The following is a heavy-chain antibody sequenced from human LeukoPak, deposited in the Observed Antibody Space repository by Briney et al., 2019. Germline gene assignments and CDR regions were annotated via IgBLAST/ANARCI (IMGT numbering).Heavy chain of an antibody. Sequence: SETLSLTCTVSGGSISSGDYYWSWIRQPPGKGLEWIGYIYYSGSTYYNPSLKSRVTISVDTSKNQFSLKLSSVTAEDTAVYYCARDPPALRFLEWLPDPGNYYYGMDVWGQGTTVTVSS. CDR3: ARDPPALRFLEWLPDPGNYYYGMDV. CDR1: GGSISSGDYY. V-gene: IGHV4-30-4*01. J-gene: IGHJ6*02. CDR2: IYYSGST. D-gene: IGHD3-3*01.